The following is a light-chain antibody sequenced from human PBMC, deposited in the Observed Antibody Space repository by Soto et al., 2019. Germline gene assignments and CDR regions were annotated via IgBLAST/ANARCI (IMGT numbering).Light chain of an antibody. CDR2: RDY. CDR1: NIGSKD. V-gene: IGLV3-9*01. Sequence: SYELTQPLSVSVALGQTARITCGGNNIGSKDVHWYQQRPGQAPLLVIYRDYNRPSGIPERCSGSNSGNTATLTISRVQAGDEADYYCQVWDSSTVVFGGGTKLTVL. CDR3: QVWDSSTVV. J-gene: IGLJ2*01.